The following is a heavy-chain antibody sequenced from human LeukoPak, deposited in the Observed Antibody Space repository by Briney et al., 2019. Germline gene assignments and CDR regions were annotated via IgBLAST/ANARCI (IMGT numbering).Heavy chain of an antibody. CDR3: AREDCSGGSCYSTAAFDI. J-gene: IGHJ4*02. CDR2: IIPIFGTA. D-gene: IGHD2-15*01. V-gene: IGHV1-69*06. CDR1: GGTFISYA. Sequence: ASVKVSCKASGGTFISYAISWVRQAPGQGLEWMGGIIPIFGTANYAQKFQGRVTITADKSTSTAYMELSSLRSEDTAVYYCAREDCSGGSCYSTAAFDIWGQGTLVTVSS.